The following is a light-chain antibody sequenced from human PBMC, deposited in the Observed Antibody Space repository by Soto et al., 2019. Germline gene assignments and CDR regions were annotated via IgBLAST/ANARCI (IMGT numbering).Light chain of an antibody. CDR3: QQRSNWPLT. V-gene: IGKV3-11*01. CDR1: QSVSSY. Sequence: IGLTQSAATLSLSAGERATLSWGASQSVSSYLAWYQQKHGQAPRLLIYDASNRATGIPARFSGSGYGTDFNLTISSLETEDFAVYYCQQRSNWPLTFGPGTKVDIK. CDR2: DAS. J-gene: IGKJ3*01.